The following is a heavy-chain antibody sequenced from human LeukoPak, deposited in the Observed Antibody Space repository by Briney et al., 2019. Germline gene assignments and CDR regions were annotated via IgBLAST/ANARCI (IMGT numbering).Heavy chain of an antibody. D-gene: IGHD3-10*01. CDR1: GYTLTELS. CDR3: ATVYYGSGPGDY. Sequence: ASVNVSCKVSGYTLTELSMHWVRQAPGKGLEWMGGFDPEDGETIYAQKFQGRVTMTEGTSTDTAYMELSSLRSEDTAVYYCATVYYGSGPGDYWGQGTLVTVSS. J-gene: IGHJ4*02. CDR2: FDPEDGET. V-gene: IGHV1-24*01.